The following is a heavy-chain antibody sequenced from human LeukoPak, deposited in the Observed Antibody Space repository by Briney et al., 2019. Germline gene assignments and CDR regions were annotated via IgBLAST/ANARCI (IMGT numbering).Heavy chain of an antibody. V-gene: IGHV1-46*01. D-gene: IGHD3-22*01. J-gene: IGHJ5*02. CDR2: INPSGGST. CDR3: ARVNYYDSSGYEVGWFDP. Sequence: ASVKVSCKASGYTFTSYYMHWVRQAPGQGLEWMGIINPSGGSTSYAQKFQGRVTMTRDTSTSTAYMELRSLRSDDTAVYYCARVNYYDSSGYEVGWFDPWGQGTLVTVSS. CDR1: GYTFTSYY.